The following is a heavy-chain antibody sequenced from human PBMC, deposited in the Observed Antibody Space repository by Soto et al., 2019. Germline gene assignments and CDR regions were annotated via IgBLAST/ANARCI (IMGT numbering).Heavy chain of an antibody. J-gene: IGHJ4*02. D-gene: IGHD1-1*01. CDR1: GFSLTSRPMG. CDR3: AHRLSGYNWNGGYFDY. CDR2: IYWDDDK. V-gene: IGHV2-5*02. Sequence: QITLKESAPTRVKPTQTLTLTCTFSGFSLTSRPMGVGWIRQPPGKALEWLAFIYWDDDKRYSPSLRSRLTITRDTSGNQVVLTMTNMYPVDSATYYCAHRLSGYNWNGGYFDYWGQGALVTVSS.